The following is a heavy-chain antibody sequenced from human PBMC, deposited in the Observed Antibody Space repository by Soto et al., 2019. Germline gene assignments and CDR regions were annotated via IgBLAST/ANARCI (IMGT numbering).Heavy chain of an antibody. V-gene: IGHV4-39*01. D-gene: IGHD2-21*01. CDR3: VQRSLLVAQT. J-gene: IGHJ4*02. CDR1: GRTFSINADF. Sequence: PSETLSLTCTVSGRTFSINADFWYLAWIRQPPGKGLEWIGSIDNGGNTYYNPPLKSRVIISTDTSKNQFSLSLNSVTAADTAVYYCVQRSLLVAQTWGQGIRVTVSS. CDR2: IDNGGNT.